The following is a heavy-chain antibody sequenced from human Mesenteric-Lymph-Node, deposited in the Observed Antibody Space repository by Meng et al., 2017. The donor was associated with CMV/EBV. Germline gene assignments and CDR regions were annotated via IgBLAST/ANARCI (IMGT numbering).Heavy chain of an antibody. J-gene: IGHJ6*02. V-gene: IGHV3-48*03. D-gene: IGHD3-10*01. CDR3: ATIGPLGGMDV. CDR2: ISSSGSSI. Sequence: GGSLRLSCAASGFIFGSYEMNWVRQAPGKGLEWVSYISSSGSSIYYADSVKGRLTVSRDNVKNSLSLQMNSLRAEDTAIYYCATIGPLGGMDVWGQGTTVTVSS. CDR1: GFIFGSYE.